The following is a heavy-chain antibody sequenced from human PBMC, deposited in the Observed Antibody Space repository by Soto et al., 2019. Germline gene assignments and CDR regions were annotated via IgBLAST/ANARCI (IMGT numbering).Heavy chain of an antibody. Sequence: SETLSLTCTVSGGSISSYYWSWIRQPPGKGLEWIGYIYYCGSTNYNPSLKSRVTISVDTSKNQFSLKLSSMTAADTAVYYCASMDCGGDCLPDYWGQGTLVTVSS. D-gene: IGHD2-21*02. CDR3: ASMDCGGDCLPDY. CDR2: IYYCGST. CDR1: GGSISSYY. J-gene: IGHJ4*02. V-gene: IGHV4-59*01.